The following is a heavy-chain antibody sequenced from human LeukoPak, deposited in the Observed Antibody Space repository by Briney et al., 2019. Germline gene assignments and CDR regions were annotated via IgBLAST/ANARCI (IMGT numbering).Heavy chain of an antibody. V-gene: IGHV3-7*01. J-gene: IGHJ4*02. CDR2: INEDGSEK. D-gene: IGHD2-21*01. CDR1: GFTLSAHW. CDR3: ARDLYSQY. Sequence: GGSLRLSCAASGFTLSAHWMTWVRQAPGKGLEWVANINEDGSEKYYVDSVKGRFTISRDIAKNSLYLQMNSLRAEDTAVYYCARDLYSQYWGQGTLVTVSS.